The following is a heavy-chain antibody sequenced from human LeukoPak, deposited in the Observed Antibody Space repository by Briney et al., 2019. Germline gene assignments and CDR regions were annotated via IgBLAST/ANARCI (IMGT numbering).Heavy chain of an antibody. Sequence: SETLSLTCTVSGGSISTYYWSWIRQPPGKGLEWIGYIYYTGSTNYSPSLKSRVTISVGTSKNQFSLKLSSVTAADTAVYYCARYHGDSNAFDIWGQGTMVTVSS. J-gene: IGHJ3*02. CDR2: IYYTGST. CDR3: ARYHGDSNAFDI. V-gene: IGHV4-59*01. CDR1: GGSISTYY. D-gene: IGHD4-17*01.